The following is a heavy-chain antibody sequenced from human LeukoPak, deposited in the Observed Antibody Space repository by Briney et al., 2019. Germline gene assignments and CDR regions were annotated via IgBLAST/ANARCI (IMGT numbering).Heavy chain of an antibody. CDR2: IYSDGRNE. CDR3: ARAEPGLFDY. V-gene: IGHV3-33*01. Sequence: GRSLRPSCVASGFTFSRCGMHWVRQAPGKGLEWVAVIYSDGRNEYYADSVEGRFTISRDNSKNTLYLQMNSLRAEDTAVYYCARAEPGLFDYWGLGTLVTVSS. CDR1: GFTFSRCG. J-gene: IGHJ4*02.